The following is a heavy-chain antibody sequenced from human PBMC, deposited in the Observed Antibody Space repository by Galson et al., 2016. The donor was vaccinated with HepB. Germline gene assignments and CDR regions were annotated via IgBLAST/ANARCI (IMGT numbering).Heavy chain of an antibody. Sequence: SLRLSCAASGFTFSTYWLSWVRQAPGKGLEWVANITPDGGEKYFVDSVKGRFSISRDNSKNSLNLQMNRLRGEDTAVYYCAKTMIRGVVRALVFDSWGQGTLVTVSS. CDR1: GFTFSTYW. V-gene: IGHV3-7*01. J-gene: IGHJ4*02. D-gene: IGHD3-10*01. CDR2: ITPDGGEK. CDR3: AKTMIRGVVRALVFDS.